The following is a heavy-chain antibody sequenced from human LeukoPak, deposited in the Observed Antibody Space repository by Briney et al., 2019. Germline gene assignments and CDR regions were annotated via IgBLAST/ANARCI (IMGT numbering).Heavy chain of an antibody. CDR1: GFTFDDYA. V-gene: IGHV3-43*02. D-gene: IGHD1-26*01. CDR2: ISGDGGST. CDR3: AKGFSDYYYYYYYGMDV. J-gene: IGHJ6*02. Sequence: GGSLRLSCAASGFTFDDYAMHWVRQASGKGLEWVSLISGDGGSTYYADSVKGRFTISRDNSKNSLYLQMNSLRTEDTALYYCAKGFSDYYYYYYYGMDVWGQGTRVTVSS.